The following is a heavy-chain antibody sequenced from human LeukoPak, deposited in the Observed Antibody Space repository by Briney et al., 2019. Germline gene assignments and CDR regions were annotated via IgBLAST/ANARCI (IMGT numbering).Heavy chain of an antibody. CDR3: ARTVRLTFGGVTPQ. CDR1: GGSISSYY. J-gene: IGHJ4*02. D-gene: IGHD3-16*01. V-gene: IGHV4-39*07. Sequence: SETLSLTCTVPGGSISSYYWGWIRQPPGKGLEWIGSIYYSGSTYYNPSLKSRVTISVDTSKNQFSLKLSSVTAADTAVYYCARTVRLTFGGVTPQWGQGTLVTVSS. CDR2: IYYSGST.